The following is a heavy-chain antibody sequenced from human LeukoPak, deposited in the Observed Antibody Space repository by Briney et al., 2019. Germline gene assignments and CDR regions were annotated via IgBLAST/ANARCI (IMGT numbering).Heavy chain of an antibody. J-gene: IGHJ4*02. Sequence: GGSLRLSCAASGFTFSSYAMSWVRQAPGKGLEWVSAISGSGGSTYYADSVKGRFTISRDNSKNTLYLQMNSLRAEDTAVYYCAKTKTDSGSYSEYYFDYWGQGTLVTASS. CDR3: AKTKTDSGSYSEYYFDY. CDR1: GFTFSSYA. CDR2: ISGSGGST. V-gene: IGHV3-23*01. D-gene: IGHD1-26*01.